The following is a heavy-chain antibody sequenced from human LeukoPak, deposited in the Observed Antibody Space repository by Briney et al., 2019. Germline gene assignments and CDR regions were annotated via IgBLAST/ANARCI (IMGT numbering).Heavy chain of an antibody. CDR3: ARGGRSYGSGKYYFDY. CDR2: INPNSGGT. Sequence: ASVKVSCKASGYTFTGYYMHWVRQAPGQGLEWMGWINPNSGGTNYAQKFQGWVTMTRDTSISTAYMELSRLRSDDTAVYYCARGGRSYGSGKYYFDYWGQGTLVTVSS. J-gene: IGHJ4*02. D-gene: IGHD5-18*01. CDR1: GYTFTGYY. V-gene: IGHV1-2*04.